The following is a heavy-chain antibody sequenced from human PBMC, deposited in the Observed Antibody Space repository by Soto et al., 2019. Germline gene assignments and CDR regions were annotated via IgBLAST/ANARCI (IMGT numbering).Heavy chain of an antibody. V-gene: IGHV4-30-2*01. CDR3: ARGMTTVTTFDY. Sequence: LSLTCTVSGASISRGGCYWNWIRQPPGKGLEWIGYIYHSGSTYYNPSLKSRVTISVDRSKNQFSLKLSSVTAADTAVYYCARGMTTVTTFDYWGQGTLVTVSS. D-gene: IGHD4-17*01. CDR1: GASISRGGCY. J-gene: IGHJ4*02. CDR2: IYHSGST.